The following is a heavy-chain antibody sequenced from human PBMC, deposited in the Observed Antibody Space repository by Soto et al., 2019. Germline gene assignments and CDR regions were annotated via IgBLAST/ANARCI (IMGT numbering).Heavy chain of an antibody. V-gene: IGHV4-34*01. D-gene: IGHD3-22*01. CDR3: AKALYNYDSSGYSGDHAFDI. Sequence: LSLTCAVYGGSFSGYYWNWIRQPPGKGLEWIGEINHSGSTNYNPSLKSRVTISVDTSKNQFSLKLSSVTAADTTVYYCAKALYNYDSSGYSGDHAFDIWGQGTMVTVSS. CDR1: GGSFSGYY. J-gene: IGHJ3*02. CDR2: INHSGST.